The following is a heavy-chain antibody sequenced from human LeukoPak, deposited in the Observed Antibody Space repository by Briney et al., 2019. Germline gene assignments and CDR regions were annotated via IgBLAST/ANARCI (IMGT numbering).Heavy chain of an antibody. V-gene: IGHV3-33*01. Sequence: SGGSLIFSCAAAGFTFSSYGMHWVRQAPGKGLEWVEIIWYDGRNEYYADAVKGRFTISRDNSKNPLYLQMNSLGAEDTACYYCGGGQSPYYFDCGGQGPLVAVS. CDR3: GGGQSPYYFDC. D-gene: IGHD6-19*01. CDR2: IWYDGRNE. J-gene: IGHJ4*02. CDR1: GFTFSSYG.